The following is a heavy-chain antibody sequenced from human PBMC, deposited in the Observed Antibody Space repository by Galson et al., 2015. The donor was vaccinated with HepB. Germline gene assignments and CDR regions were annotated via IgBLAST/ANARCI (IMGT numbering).Heavy chain of an antibody. V-gene: IGHV2-5*02. CDR3: ARICSSSGWKIWSGFDY. J-gene: IGHJ4*02. CDR1: GFSLSTSGVG. CDR2: IYWDDDK. Sequence: PALVKPTQTLTLTCTFSGFSLSTSGVGVGWIRQPPGKALEWLALIYWDDDKRYSPSLKSRLTITKDTSKNQVVLTMTNMDPVDTATYYCARICSSSGWKIWSGFDYWGQGTLVTVSS. D-gene: IGHD6-19*01.